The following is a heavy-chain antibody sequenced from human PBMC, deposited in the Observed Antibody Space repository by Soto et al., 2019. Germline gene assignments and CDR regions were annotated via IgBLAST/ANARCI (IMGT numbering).Heavy chain of an antibody. CDR2: IIPIFGTA. D-gene: IGHD6-19*01. V-gene: IGHV1-69*13. Sequence: ASVKVSCKASGGTFSSYAISWVRQAPGQGLEWMGGIIPIFGTANYAQKFQGRVTITADESTSTAYMELSSLRSEDTAVYYCARVGSVADYFDYGGQETLVTVPS. CDR1: GGTFSSYA. CDR3: ARVGSVADYFDY. J-gene: IGHJ4*02.